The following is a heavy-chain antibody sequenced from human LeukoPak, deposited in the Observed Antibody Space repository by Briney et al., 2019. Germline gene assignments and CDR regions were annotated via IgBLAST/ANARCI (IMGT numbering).Heavy chain of an antibody. CDR3: ARAPYSSSARYSYYYYYMDV. Sequence: SETLSLTCTVSGGSLNNYYWTWIRQPAGKGLEWIGRIHTSGITHYNPSLKSRVTPSADTSKSQFSLKLSSVTAADTAVYYCARAPYSSSARYSYYYYYMDVWGKGTTVTVSS. V-gene: IGHV4-4*07. CDR2: IHTSGIT. CDR1: GGSLNNYY. D-gene: IGHD6-6*01. J-gene: IGHJ6*03.